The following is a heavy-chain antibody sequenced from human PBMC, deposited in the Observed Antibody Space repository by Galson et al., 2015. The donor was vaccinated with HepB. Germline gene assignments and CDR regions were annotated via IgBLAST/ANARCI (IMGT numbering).Heavy chain of an antibody. CDR2: INTNTGNP. Sequence: SVKVSCKASGGTFTSYAMNWVRQAPGQGLEWMGWINTNTGNPTYAQGFTGRFVFSLDTSVSTAYLQISSLKAEDTAVYYCARVEQQLVISSYYYYYYMDVWGKGTTVTVSS. CDR3: ARVEQQLVISSYYYYYYMDV. CDR1: GGTFTSYA. V-gene: IGHV7-4-1*02. J-gene: IGHJ6*03. D-gene: IGHD3-9*01.